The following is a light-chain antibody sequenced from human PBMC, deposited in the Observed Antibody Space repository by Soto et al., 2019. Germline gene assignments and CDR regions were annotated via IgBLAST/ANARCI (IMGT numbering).Light chain of an antibody. J-gene: IGLJ2*01. CDR2: RAS. V-gene: IGLV1-47*01. Sequence: QSVLTQPPSASGTPGQRVTISCSGSSSNIGGNYVYWYQQVPGTAPRLLMYRASRRPSGIPDRFSGSKSGTSASLAISGLRSEDEADYYCAAWDDTLNGLVFGGGTKLTVL. CDR1: SSNIGGNY. CDR3: AAWDDTLNGLV.